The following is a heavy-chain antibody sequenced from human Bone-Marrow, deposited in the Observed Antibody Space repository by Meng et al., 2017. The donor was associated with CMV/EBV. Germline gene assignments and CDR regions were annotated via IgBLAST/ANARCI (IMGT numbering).Heavy chain of an antibody. V-gene: IGHV3-7*01. D-gene: IGHD4-17*01. J-gene: IGHJ6*02. Sequence: GEYLKIYCAASGFTFSSYWMSWVRQAPGKGLEWVANIKQDGSEKYYVDSVKGRFTISRDNAKNSLYLQINSLRAEDAAVYYCARVYADSNGIDVWGQGTTVTVSS. CDR1: GFTFSSYW. CDR2: IKQDGSEK. CDR3: ARVYADSNGIDV.